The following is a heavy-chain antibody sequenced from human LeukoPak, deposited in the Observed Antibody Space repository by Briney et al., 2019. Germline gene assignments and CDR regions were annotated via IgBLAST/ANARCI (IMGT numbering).Heavy chain of an antibody. J-gene: IGHJ4*02. Sequence: PGGSLRVSCAPPGYTFSSPWISWVRQAPRKGLEWVANIKQDGSHNYYVDAVKGRVTISRDNANNSLYLQMNSLRAEDTAVYYCARASAVAGTRDYWGQGTLVTVSS. D-gene: IGHD6-19*01. CDR3: ARASAVAGTRDY. CDR2: IKQDGSHN. V-gene: IGHV3-7*01. CDR1: GYTFSSPW.